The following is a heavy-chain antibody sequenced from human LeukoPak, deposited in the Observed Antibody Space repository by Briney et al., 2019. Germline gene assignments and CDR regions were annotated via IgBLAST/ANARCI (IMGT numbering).Heavy chain of an antibody. CDR1: GYTFTSYD. Sequence: ASVKVSCKASGYTFTSYDINWVRQATGQGLEWMGWMNPNSGNTGYAQKFQGRVTVTRNTSISTAYMELSSLRAEDTAVYYCAMNRGSGYSLHYWGQGTLVTVSS. CDR2: MNPNSGNT. D-gene: IGHD3-3*01. CDR3: AMNRGSGYSLHY. J-gene: IGHJ4*02. V-gene: IGHV1-8*03.